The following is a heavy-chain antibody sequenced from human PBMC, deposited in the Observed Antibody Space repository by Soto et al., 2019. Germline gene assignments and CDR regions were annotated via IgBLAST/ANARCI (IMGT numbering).Heavy chain of an antibody. CDR2: ISPGSRYP. V-gene: IGHV3-11*06. CDR3: VRGGGGGLFDP. D-gene: IGHD2-15*01. J-gene: IGHJ5*02. CDR1: GFTFSDYY. Sequence: LRHSCASSGFTFSDYYMSWIRQAPGKGLEWLSYISPGSRYPAYADSAKGRFTISRDNARRSLSLQMNSLTVDDTAIYYCVRGGGGGLFDPWGQGSIVPVPQ.